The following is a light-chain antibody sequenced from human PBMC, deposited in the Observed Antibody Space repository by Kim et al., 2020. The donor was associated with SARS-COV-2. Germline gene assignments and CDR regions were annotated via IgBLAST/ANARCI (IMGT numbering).Light chain of an antibody. CDR1: QSVTSNY. Sequence: LSPGERATLSCRASQSVTSNYLAWYQQKPGQTPMLLIYGASSRATGIPDRFSGSGSGTDFTLTISRLEPEEFAVYYCQQYGSSPRFGGGTKVDIK. V-gene: IGKV3-20*01. CDR2: GAS. J-gene: IGKJ4*01. CDR3: QQYGSSPR.